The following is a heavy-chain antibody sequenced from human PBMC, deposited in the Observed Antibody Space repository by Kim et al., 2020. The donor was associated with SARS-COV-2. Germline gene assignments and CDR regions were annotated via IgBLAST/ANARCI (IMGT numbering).Heavy chain of an antibody. CDR3: ARSYGVESIAAAGMDYFDY. V-gene: IGHV4-39*01. D-gene: IGHD6-13*01. Sequence: SRVTISVDTSKNQFSLKLSSVTAADTAVYYCARSYGVESIAAAGMDYFDYWGQGTLVTVSS. J-gene: IGHJ4*02.